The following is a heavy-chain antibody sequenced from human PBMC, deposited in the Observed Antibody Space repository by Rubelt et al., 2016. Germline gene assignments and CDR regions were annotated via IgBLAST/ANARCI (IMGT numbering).Heavy chain of an antibody. CDR3: TSNYNVSSGYGYFDY. CDR1: GYTFTSYA. D-gene: IGHD3-22*01. J-gene: IGHJ4*02. Sequence: QVQLVQSGAEVKKPGASVKVSCKASGYTFTSYAMHLVRQAPGQRLEWIVWINAGNGNTKDSQKFQGRVTSTSERSASTACMELRSLGSEDTAVYYCTSNYNVSSGYGYFDYGGQGTLVSVSS. V-gene: IGHV1-3*01. CDR2: INAGNGNT.